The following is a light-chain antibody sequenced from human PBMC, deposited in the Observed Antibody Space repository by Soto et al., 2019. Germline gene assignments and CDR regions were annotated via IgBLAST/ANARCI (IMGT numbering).Light chain of an antibody. CDR3: QQYSTSPT. V-gene: IGKV3-20*01. J-gene: IGKJ5*01. CDR2: GAS. Sequence: EMVLTQSPGTLSLSPVEIATLSFMASQSVSNNYLAWYQQKPGQAPRRLIYGASSRATGIPDRFSGSGSGTDFTLTISRLETEDFAVYYCQQYSTSPTFGEGTRLEI. CDR1: QSVSNNY.